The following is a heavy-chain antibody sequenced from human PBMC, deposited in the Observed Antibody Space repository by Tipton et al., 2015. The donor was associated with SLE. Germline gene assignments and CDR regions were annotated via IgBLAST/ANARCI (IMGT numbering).Heavy chain of an antibody. V-gene: IGHV1-46*01. Sequence: QVQLVQSGAEVKKPGASVKVSCKASGYTFTSYYMHWVRQAPGQGLEWMGVINPSAGSTSYAQKFQGRVIMTRDTSTRTAYMELRSLRSEDTAVYYCARYGSSGSNLGYWGLGPLGPVSS. CDR1: GYTFTSYY. J-gene: IGHJ4*02. D-gene: IGHD6-25*01. CDR2: INPSAGST. CDR3: ARYGSSGSNLGY.